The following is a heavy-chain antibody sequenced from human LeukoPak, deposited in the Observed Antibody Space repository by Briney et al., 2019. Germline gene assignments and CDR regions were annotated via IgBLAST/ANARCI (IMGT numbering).Heavy chain of an antibody. J-gene: IGHJ5*02. V-gene: IGHV4-39*01. CDR1: GVSISSSSYY. Sequence: KPSETLSLTCTVSGVSISSSSYYWGWIRQPPGKGLEWIGSIYYSGSTYYNPSLKSRVTISVDTSKNQFSLKLSSVTAADTAVYYCARHAGSHNWFDPWGQGTLVTVSS. D-gene: IGHD2-15*01. CDR3: ARHAGSHNWFDP. CDR2: IYYSGST.